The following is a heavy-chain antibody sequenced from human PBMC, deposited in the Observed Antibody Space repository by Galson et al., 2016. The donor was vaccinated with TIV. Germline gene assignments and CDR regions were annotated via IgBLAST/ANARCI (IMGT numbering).Heavy chain of an antibody. D-gene: IGHD2-8*02. V-gene: IGHV3-23*01. CDR3: ARGTGNFDY. J-gene: IGHJ4*02. CDR2: LSGSGRST. Sequence: SLRLSCAASGFTFSSYAMNWVRQAPGKGLEWVSGLSGSGRSTYYPDSVKGQFTISRDNSRSTVYLQMNSLRAEDTAVYYCARGTGNFDYWGQGTLVTVSS. CDR1: GFTFSSYA.